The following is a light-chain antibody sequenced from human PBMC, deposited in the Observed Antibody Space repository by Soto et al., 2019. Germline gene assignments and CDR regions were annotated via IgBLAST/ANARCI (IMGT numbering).Light chain of an antibody. J-gene: IGKJ1*01. CDR3: QQYDTYSRT. CDR1: QSINTW. CDR2: DAS. V-gene: IGKV1-5*01. Sequence: DTPMTQSPSTLSASVGDRVTVPCRASQSINTWLAWYQQKPGKAPKLLIYDASSLQSGVPSRFTGRGSGTEFTPTISSLQPDDFATYYCQQYDTYSRTLGQGTKVDIK.